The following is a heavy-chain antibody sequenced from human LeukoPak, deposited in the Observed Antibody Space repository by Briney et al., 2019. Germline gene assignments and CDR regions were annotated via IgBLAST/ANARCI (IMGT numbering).Heavy chain of an antibody. CDR2: INHSGST. CDR1: GGSFSGYY. J-gene: IGHJ4*02. CDR3: ARTAEMGY. Sequence: SETLSLTCAVYGGSFSGYYWSWIRQPPGKGLEWIEEINHSGSTNYNPSLKSRVTISVDTSKNQFSLKLSSVTAADTAVYYCARTAEMGYWGQGTLVTVSS. V-gene: IGHV4-34*01. D-gene: IGHD2-8*01.